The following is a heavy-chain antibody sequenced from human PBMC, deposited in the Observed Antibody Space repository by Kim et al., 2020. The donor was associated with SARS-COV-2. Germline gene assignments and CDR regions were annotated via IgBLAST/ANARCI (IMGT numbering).Heavy chain of an antibody. CDR2: IIPIFGTA. CDR3: ARDSRTLHRPGSWFDP. Sequence: SVKVSCKASGGTFSSYAISWVRQAPGQGLEWMGGIIPIFGTANYAQKFQGRVTITADESTSTAYMELSSLRSEDTAVYYWARDSRTLHRPGSWFDPWGHGTLVTVSS. D-gene: IGHD1-1*01. CDR1: GGTFSSYA. J-gene: IGHJ5*02. V-gene: IGHV1-69*13.